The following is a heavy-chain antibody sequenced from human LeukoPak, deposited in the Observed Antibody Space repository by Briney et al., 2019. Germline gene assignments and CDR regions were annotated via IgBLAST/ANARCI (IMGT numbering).Heavy chain of an antibody. J-gene: IGHJ4*02. CDR2: ISSSGTTI. CDR1: GFTFSDYY. V-gene: IGHV3-11*01. D-gene: IGHD6-13*01. CDR3: ARPSSIGYHAVDY. Sequence: GGSLRLSCAASGFTFSDYYMAWIRQAPGKGLEWVSYISSSGTTIYYADSVKGRFTISRDNAKNSLYLQMNSLRAEDTAVYYCARPSSIGYHAVDYWGQGTLVTVSS.